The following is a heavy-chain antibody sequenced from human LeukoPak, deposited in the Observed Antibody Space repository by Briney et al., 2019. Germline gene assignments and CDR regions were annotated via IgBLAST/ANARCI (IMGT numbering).Heavy chain of an antibody. Sequence: PSQTLSLTCTVSGASISSGGYHWSWIRQHPGKGPEWIGYIHHRGSTSYNPSLERRVTMSLDTLKRQFYLTLTSVTAADTAVYYCAGGYCSSTTCYPFEYWGQGAVVTVSS. CDR1: GASISSGGYH. D-gene: IGHD2-2*01. CDR2: IHHRGST. CDR3: AGGYCSSTTCYPFEY. J-gene: IGHJ4*02. V-gene: IGHV4-31*03.